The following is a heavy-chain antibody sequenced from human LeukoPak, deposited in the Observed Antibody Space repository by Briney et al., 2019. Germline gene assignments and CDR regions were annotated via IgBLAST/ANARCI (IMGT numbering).Heavy chain of an antibody. J-gene: IGHJ5*02. Sequence: VASVKVSCKASGYTFIGYYIHWVRQAPGQGLEWMGWINPNSGGTNYAQKFQGRVTMTRDTSIRTAYVELSRLRSDDTAVYYCARGGNWIGFDPWGQGTLVTVSS. CDR1: GYTFIGYY. D-gene: IGHD1-1*01. V-gene: IGHV1-2*02. CDR3: ARGGNWIGFDP. CDR2: INPNSGGT.